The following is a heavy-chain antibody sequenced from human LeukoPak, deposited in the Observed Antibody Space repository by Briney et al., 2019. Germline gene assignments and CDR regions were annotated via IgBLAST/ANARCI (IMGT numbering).Heavy chain of an antibody. CDR2: INPNSGGT. J-gene: IGHJ4*02. Sequence: ASVKVSCEASGYTFTGYYMHWVRQAPGQGLEWMGWINPNSGGTNYAQKFQGRVTMTRDTSISTAYMELSRLRSDDTAVYYCARGPMGDDYYDSSGNYSNYFDYWGQGTLVTVSS. D-gene: IGHD3-22*01. CDR1: GYTFTGYY. CDR3: ARGPMGDDYYDSSGNYSNYFDY. V-gene: IGHV1-2*02.